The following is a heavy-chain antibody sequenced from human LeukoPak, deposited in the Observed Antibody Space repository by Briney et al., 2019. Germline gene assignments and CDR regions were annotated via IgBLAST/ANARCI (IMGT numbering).Heavy chain of an antibody. CDR3: ATDIAVAGKGTYYFDY. Sequence: ASVKVSCKASGYIFTGYYMHWVRQAPGQGLEWMGWINPNSGGTNYAQKFQGRVTMTRDTSISTAYMELSRLRSDDTAVYYCATDIAVAGKGTYYFDYWGQGTLVTVSS. CDR2: INPNSGGT. CDR1: GYIFTGYY. J-gene: IGHJ4*02. D-gene: IGHD6-19*01. V-gene: IGHV1-2*02.